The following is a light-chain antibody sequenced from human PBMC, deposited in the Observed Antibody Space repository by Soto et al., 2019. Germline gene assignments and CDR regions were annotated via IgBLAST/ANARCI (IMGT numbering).Light chain of an antibody. CDR1: GSNIGTNT. V-gene: IGLV1-44*01. CDR3: TAWDGSLDGRV. CDR2: RTD. J-gene: IGLJ3*02. Sequence: QSVLTQPPSASETPGQRVTISCSGSGSNIGTNTVNWYQQLPGTAPKLLIYRTDQRPAGIPDRFSGSKSGTSASLDISGLQSDDEADYYCTAWDGSLDGRVFGGGTKLTVL.